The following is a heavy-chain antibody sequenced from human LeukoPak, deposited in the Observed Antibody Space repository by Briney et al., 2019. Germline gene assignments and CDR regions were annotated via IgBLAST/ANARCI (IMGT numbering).Heavy chain of an antibody. V-gene: IGHV3-23*01. CDR1: GFTFSSYA. J-gene: IGHJ4*02. CDR3: AKGSSSSRPYYFDY. D-gene: IGHD6-6*01. CDR2: ISGSGGST. Sequence: GGSLRLSCAASGFTFSSYAMSWVRRAPGKGLEWVSAISGSGGSTYYADSVKGRFAISRDNSKNTLFLQMNSLRVEDTAVYYCAKGSSSSRPYYFDYWGQGTLVTVSS.